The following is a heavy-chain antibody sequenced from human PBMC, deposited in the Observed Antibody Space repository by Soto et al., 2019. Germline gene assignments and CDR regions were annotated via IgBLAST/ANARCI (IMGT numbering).Heavy chain of an antibody. D-gene: IGHD3-3*01. CDR3: ARGLFLDY. Sequence: EVQLVESGGGLVQPGGSLRLSCATSGFTFSNYWMHWVRQAPGKGPVWVSRINEDESNTNYADSVKGRFTISRDNAKNTLYLPMNSLRDEDTAVYYCARGLFLDYWGQGTRVTVSS. V-gene: IGHV3-74*01. CDR2: INEDESNT. CDR1: GFTFSNYW. J-gene: IGHJ4*02.